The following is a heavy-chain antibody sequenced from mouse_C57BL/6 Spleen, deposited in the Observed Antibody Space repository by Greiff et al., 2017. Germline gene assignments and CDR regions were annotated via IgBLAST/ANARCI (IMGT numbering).Heavy chain of an antibody. CDR3: ARRGYYYGSSRYAMDY. J-gene: IGHJ4*01. Sequence: VQLQQPGAELVMPGASVKLSCKASGYTFTSYWMHWVKQRPGQGLEWIGEIDPSDSYTNYNQKFKGKSTLTVDKSSSTAYMQLSSLTSEDSAVYYCARRGYYYGSSRYAMDYWGQGTSVTVSS. V-gene: IGHV1-69*01. CDR2: IDPSDSYT. CDR1: GYTFTSYW. D-gene: IGHD1-1*01.